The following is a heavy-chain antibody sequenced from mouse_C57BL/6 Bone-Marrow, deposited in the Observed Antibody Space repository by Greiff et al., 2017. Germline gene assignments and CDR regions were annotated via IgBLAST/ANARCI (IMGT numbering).Heavy chain of an antibody. CDR1: GYTFTSYW. D-gene: IGHD4-1*01. J-gene: IGHJ2*01. Sequence: QVQLQQPGAELVKPGASVKMSCKASGYTFTSYWITWVKQRPGQGLEWIGDIYPTSGRTNYNEKFKSKAILTVDTSSNTANMQHTSLTSEDSAVFYCARSGPLGRSFDYWGQGTTLTVSS. V-gene: IGHV1-55*01. CDR3: ARSGPLGRSFDY. CDR2: IYPTSGRT.